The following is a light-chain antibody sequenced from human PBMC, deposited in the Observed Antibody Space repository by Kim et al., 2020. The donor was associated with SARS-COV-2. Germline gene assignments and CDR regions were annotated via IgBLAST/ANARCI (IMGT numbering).Light chain of an antibody. V-gene: IGKV1-39*01. CDR1: QSISRH. J-gene: IGKJ3*01. CDR2: AAS. Sequence: ASVGDRVTITCRTSQSISRHLNWYHQKPGRAPKLLISAASTLQGGVPSRFSGSGSETDFTLTISSLQPEDFATYFCQQSYISPFTFGPGTKVDIK. CDR3: QQSYISPFT.